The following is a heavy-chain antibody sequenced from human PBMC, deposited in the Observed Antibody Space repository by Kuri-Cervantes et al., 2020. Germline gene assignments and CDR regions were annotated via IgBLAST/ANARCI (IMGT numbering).Heavy chain of an antibody. CDR1: GFTFRRFE. Sequence: GESLKISCAASGFTFRRFEMNWVRQPPGKGLEWVSYISSSGSIIYYADSVKGRFTISRDNAKNSLYLQMNGLRAEDTALYYCAKTIERWKSEGAARPDYWGQGTLVTVSS. CDR3: AKTIERWKSEGAARPDY. D-gene: IGHD6-6*01. V-gene: IGHV3-48*03. CDR2: ISSSGSII. J-gene: IGHJ4*02.